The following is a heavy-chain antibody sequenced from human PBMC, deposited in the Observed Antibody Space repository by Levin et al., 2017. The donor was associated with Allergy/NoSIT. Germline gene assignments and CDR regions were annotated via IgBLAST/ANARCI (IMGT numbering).Heavy chain of an antibody. D-gene: IGHD4-17*01. Sequence: GESLKISCAASGFTFSSYAMSWVRQAPGKGLEWVSAISGSGGSTYYADSVKGRFTISRDNSKNTLYLQMNSLRAEDTAVYYCAKADGDQFDYWGQGTLVTVSS. CDR3: AKADGDQFDY. CDR1: GFTFSSYA. V-gene: IGHV3-23*01. J-gene: IGHJ4*02. CDR2: ISGSGGST.